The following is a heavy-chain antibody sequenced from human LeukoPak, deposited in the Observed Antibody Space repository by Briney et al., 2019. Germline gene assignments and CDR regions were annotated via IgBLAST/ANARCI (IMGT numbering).Heavy chain of an antibody. CDR2: IYYSGST. CDR1: GGSISSGGYY. Sequence: SQTLSLTCTVSGGSISSGGYYWSWIRQHPGKGLEWIGYIYYSGSTYYNPSLKSRVTISVDTSKNQFSLKLSSVTAADTAVYYCARDEVYGGNSVGWFDPWGQGTLVTVSS. D-gene: IGHD4-23*01. V-gene: IGHV4-31*03. CDR3: ARDEVYGGNSVGWFDP. J-gene: IGHJ5*02.